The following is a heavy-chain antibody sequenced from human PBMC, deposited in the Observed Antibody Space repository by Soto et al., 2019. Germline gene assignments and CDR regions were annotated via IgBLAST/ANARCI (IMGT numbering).Heavy chain of an antibody. D-gene: IGHD2-21*02. V-gene: IGHV4-31*03. CDR3: ASIPRRGYSYGIDY. J-gene: IGHJ4*02. CDR1: GGSISSGTSY. CDR2: IYFTGAT. Sequence: QVQLQESGPGLVKPSQTLSLTCNVSGGSISSGTSYWTWIRQHPGEGLEWTGHIYFTGATYSNPSRRSRLTMSVDTSKNQFSLKLTSVTAADTATYYCASIPRRGYSYGIDYWGQGTLVTVSS.